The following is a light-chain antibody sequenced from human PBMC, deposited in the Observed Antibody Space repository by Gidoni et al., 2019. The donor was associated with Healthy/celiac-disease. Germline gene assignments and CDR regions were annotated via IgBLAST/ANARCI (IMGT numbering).Light chain of an antibody. CDR1: QSVSSSY. CDR2: GAS. Sequence: EIVLTQSPGTLSLSPGERATLSCRASQSVSSSYLAWYQQNPGQAPRLLIYGASSRATGIPDRFSGSGSGTDFTLTISRLEPEDFAVYYCQQYGSGFTFGPGTKVDIK. CDR3: QQYGSGFT. V-gene: IGKV3-20*01. J-gene: IGKJ3*01.